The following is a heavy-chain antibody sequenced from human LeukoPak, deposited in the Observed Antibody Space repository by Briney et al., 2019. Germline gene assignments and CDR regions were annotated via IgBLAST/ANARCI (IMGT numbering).Heavy chain of an antibody. CDR2: ISSSSSYI. D-gene: IGHD5-12*01. Sequence: ETLSLTCTVSGGSISSSSYYWGWVRQAPGKGLEWVSSISSSSSYIYYADSVKGRFTISRDNAKNSLYLQMNSLRAEDTAVYYCARDSVVAVVFDYWGQGTLVTVSS. CDR1: GGSISSSSYY. V-gene: IGHV3-21*01. CDR3: ARDSVVAVVFDY. J-gene: IGHJ4*02.